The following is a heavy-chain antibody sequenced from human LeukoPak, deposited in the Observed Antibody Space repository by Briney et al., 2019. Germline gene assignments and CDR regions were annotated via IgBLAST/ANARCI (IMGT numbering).Heavy chain of an antibody. CDR1: GDSISNYY. V-gene: IGHV4-4*09. J-gene: IGHJ4*02. D-gene: IGHD3-3*01. Sequence: TSETLSLTCTVSGDSISNYYWSWIRQTPGKGLEWIGYIHTSGSTYYNPSLKSRVTISVDMSKNQFSLKLSSVTAADTAMYYCARQRRFLEWLFDYWGQGTLVTVSS. CDR2: IHTSGST. CDR3: ARQRRFLEWLFDY.